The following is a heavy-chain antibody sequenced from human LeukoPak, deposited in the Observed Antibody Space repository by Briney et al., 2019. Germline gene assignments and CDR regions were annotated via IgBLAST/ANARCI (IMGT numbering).Heavy chain of an antibody. CDR1: GGTFMTDI. CDR3: ARPMTDYCDRGGYCGLYGL. V-gene: IGHV1-69*01. CDR2: IIPISDSA. D-gene: IGHD3-22*01. Sequence: SVKVSCKASGGTFMTDIFNWLRQAPGQSPEWMGGIIPISDSAHYAKRFQGRVTITAEESTSTVHMELSFLTSDDTAVYYCARPMTDYCDRGGYCGLYGLWGQGTLVIVSS. J-gene: IGHJ4*02.